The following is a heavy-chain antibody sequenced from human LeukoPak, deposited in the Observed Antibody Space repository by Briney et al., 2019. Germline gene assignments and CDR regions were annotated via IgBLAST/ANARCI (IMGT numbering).Heavy chain of an antibody. Sequence: PGGSLRLSCAASGFTFDDYAMHWVRQAPGKGLEWVSGISWNSGSIGYADSVKGRFTISRDNSKNTLYLQMNSLRAEDTAVYYCAKDNIVGATTGWFDPWGQGTLVTVSS. CDR3: AKDNIVGATTGWFDP. J-gene: IGHJ5*02. CDR1: GFTFDDYA. V-gene: IGHV3-9*01. CDR2: ISWNSGSI. D-gene: IGHD1-26*01.